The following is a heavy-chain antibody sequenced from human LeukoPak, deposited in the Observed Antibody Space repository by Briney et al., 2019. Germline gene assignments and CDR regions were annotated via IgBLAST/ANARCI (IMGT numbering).Heavy chain of an antibody. D-gene: IGHD1-26*01. CDR3: ARGGSYLVSDAFDI. V-gene: IGHV3-53*01. CDR1: GFTVSSNY. CDR2: IYSGGST. Sequence: PGGSLRLSCAASGFTVSSNYMSWVRQAPGKGLEWVSVIYSGGSTYYADSVKGRSTLSRDNSKHTLYLQMNSLRAEDTAVYYCARGGSYLVSDAFDIWGQGTMVTVSS. J-gene: IGHJ3*02.